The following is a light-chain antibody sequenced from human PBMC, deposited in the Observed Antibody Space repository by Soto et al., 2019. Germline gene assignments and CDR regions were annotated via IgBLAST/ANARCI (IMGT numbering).Light chain of an antibody. V-gene: IGKV1-27*01. CDR1: QGISNY. J-gene: IGKJ1*01. CDR3: QTYNSAIGT. Sequence: DIQMTQSPSSLSASVGDRVTITCRASQGISNYLAWYQQKPGKVPKLLIYAASTLQSGVPSRFSGSGSGKDFTLTISSLQPEDVATYYCQTYNSAIGTFGQGNKVEIK. CDR2: AAS.